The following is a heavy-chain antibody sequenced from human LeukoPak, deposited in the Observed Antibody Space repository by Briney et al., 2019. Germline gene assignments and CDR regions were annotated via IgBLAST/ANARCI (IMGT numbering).Heavy chain of an antibody. CDR3: ARVVGYSDSSGYYYVFDY. V-gene: IGHV3-74*01. J-gene: IGHJ4*02. CDR1: GFTFSRFW. Sequence: GGSLRLSCAASGFTFSRFWMHWVRQAPGKGLVWVSYISGDGSTTTYADSVKGRFTISRDNAKNSLYLQMNSLRDEDTAVYYCARVVGYSDSSGYYYVFDYWGQGTLVTVSS. D-gene: IGHD3-22*01. CDR2: ISGDGSTT.